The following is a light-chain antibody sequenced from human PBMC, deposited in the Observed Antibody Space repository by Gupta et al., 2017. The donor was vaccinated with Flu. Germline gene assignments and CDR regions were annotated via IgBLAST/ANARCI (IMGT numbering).Light chain of an antibody. CDR3: QQSDSTPPTT. CDR2: AAS. CDR1: QSISSY. V-gene: IGKV1-39*01. Sequence: DIQMTQSPSSLSASVGDRVTITCRASQSISSYLNWYQQKPGKAPKLLIYAASSWQSGVPSRFSGSGSGTDFTLTISSRQPEDFATYYCQQSDSTPPTTFGGGTKVEIK. J-gene: IGKJ4*01.